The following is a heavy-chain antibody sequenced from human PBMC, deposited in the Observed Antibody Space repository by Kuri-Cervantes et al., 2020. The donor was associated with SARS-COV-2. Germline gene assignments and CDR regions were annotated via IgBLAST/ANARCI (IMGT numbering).Heavy chain of an antibody. V-gene: IGHV3-23*01. CDR3: AKDLVSSSTSCYDY. CDR1: GFTFSSYA. Sequence: GESLKISFAASGFTFSSYAMSWVRQAPGKGLEWVSAISGSGGSTYYADSVKGRFTISRDNSKNTLYLQMNSLRAEDTAVYYCAKDLVSSSTSCYDYWGQGTLVTVSS. D-gene: IGHD2-2*01. CDR2: ISGSGGST. J-gene: IGHJ4*02.